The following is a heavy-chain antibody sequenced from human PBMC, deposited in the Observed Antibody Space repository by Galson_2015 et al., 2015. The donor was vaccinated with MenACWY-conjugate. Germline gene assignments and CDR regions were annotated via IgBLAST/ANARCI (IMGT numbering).Heavy chain of an antibody. CDR1: GFTFSSYG. V-gene: IGHV3-30*18. CDR2: ISYDGSDK. D-gene: IGHD3-16*01. J-gene: IGHJ4*02. Sequence: SLRLSCAASGFTFSSYGMHWVRQAPGKGLEWVALISYDGSDKYYADSAKGRFTISRDSSKNTLYLQMNSLRVEDTAVYYCAKDGSLITILQYFDYWGQGTLLTVSS. CDR3: AKDGSLITILQYFDY.